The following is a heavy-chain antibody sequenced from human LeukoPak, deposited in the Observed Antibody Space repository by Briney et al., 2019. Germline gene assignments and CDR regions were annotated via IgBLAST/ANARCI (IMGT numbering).Heavy chain of an antibody. J-gene: IGHJ4*02. CDR2: IYYSGST. Sequence: PSETLSLTCTVSGASISSSSYYWGWIRQPPGKGLEWIGSIYYSGSTYYNPSLKSRVTISVDTSKNQFSLKLSSVTAADTAVYYCARDILDYYGSGSITEDYWGQGTLVTVSP. D-gene: IGHD3-10*01. CDR1: GASISSSSYY. CDR3: ARDILDYYGSGSITEDY. V-gene: IGHV4-39*07.